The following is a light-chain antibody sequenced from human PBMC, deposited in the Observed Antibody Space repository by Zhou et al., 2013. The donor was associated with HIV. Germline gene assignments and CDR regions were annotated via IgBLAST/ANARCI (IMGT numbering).Light chain of an antibody. Sequence: DVQMTQSPSSLSAAVGDRVTITCRASQNINMWLAWYQQKPGKAPKLLIYQASNLESGVPSRFSGSGSATDFTLTIISLQPDDFATYYCQHYNSFPYTFGQGTKGGDQ. CDR1: QNINMW. CDR2: QAS. J-gene: IGKJ2*01. CDR3: QHYNSFPYT. V-gene: IGKV1-5*03.